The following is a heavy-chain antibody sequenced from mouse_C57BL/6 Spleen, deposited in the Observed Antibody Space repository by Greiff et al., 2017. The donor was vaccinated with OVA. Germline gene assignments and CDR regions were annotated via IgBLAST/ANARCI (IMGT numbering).Heavy chain of an antibody. CDR2: IDPETGGT. D-gene: IGHD4-1*01. CDR1: GYTFTDYE. CDR3: TQAGTDY. J-gene: IGHJ2*01. V-gene: IGHV1-15*01. Sequence: QVQLKESGAELVRPGASVTLSCKASGYTFTDYEMHWVKQTPVHGLEWIGAIDPETGGTAYNQKFKGKAILTADKSSSTAYMELRSLTSEDSAVSSCTQAGTDYWGPGTTLTVSS.